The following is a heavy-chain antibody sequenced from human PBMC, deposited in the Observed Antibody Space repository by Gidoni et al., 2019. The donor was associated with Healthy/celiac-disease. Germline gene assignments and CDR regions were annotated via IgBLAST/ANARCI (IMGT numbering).Heavy chain of an antibody. CDR3: AQMKGRIAAAGTKGYYFDY. D-gene: IGHD6-13*01. Sequence: QVQLQESGPGLVKPSETLSLTCTVSGGSISSYYWSWIRQPPGKGLEWIGYIYYSGSTNYNPSLKSRVTISVDTSKNQFSLKLSSVTAADTAVYYCAQMKGRIAAAGTKGYYFDYWGQGTLVTVSS. V-gene: IGHV4-59*01. CDR2: IYYSGST. CDR1: GGSISSYY. J-gene: IGHJ4*02.